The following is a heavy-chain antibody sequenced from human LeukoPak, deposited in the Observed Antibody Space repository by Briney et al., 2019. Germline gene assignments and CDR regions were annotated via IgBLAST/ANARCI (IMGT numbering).Heavy chain of an antibody. V-gene: IGHV4-39*01. CDR3: ASLGSYFFDY. CDR1: GGXISSSSYY. Sequence: SETLSLTCTVSGGXISSSSYYWGWIRQPPGKGLEWIGSIYYSGSTYYNPSLKSRVTISVDTSKNQFSLKLSSVTAADTAVYYCASLGSYFFDYWDQGTLVTVSS. D-gene: IGHD3-10*01. CDR2: IYYSGST. J-gene: IGHJ4*02.